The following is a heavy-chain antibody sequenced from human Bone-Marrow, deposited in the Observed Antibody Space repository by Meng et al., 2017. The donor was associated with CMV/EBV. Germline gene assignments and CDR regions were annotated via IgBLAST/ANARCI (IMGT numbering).Heavy chain of an antibody. CDR2: ISYSGDT. Sequence: SETLSLTCTVSGGSVTSSNYYWGWIRQPPGKGLEWTGEISYSGDTKYNPSLQSRATISSDTTNNRFSLRLNSVTAADTGVYFCARSPGFWSLDYWGRGTLVTVSS. D-gene: IGHD2-8*02. J-gene: IGHJ4*02. CDR3: ARSPGFWSLDY. V-gene: IGHV4-39*07. CDR1: GGSVTSSNYY.